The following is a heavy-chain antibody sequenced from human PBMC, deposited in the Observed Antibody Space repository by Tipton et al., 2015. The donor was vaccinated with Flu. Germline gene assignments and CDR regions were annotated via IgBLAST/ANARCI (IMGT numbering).Heavy chain of an antibody. Sequence: TLSLTCAVSGDSISSDFYWAWIRQFPGKGLEWIGTVSRTGSTIYNPSLKSRVTISIDTSKNQFSLNMRSVTAADTAVYYCARDQGFGGGLAYDYYAMDVWDQGP. D-gene: IGHD3-16*01. J-gene: IGHJ6*02. CDR1: GDSISSDFY. CDR3: ARDQGFGGGLAYDYYAMDV. CDR2: VSRTGST. V-gene: IGHV4-38-2*02.